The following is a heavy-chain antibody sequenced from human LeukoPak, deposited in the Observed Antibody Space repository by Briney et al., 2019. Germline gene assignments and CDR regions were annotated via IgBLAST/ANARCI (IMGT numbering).Heavy chain of an antibody. Sequence: DSVKVSCKASGYTFTSYGISWVRQAPGQGLEWMGWISAYNGNTNYAQKLQGRVTMTTDTSTSTAYMELRSLRSDDTAVYYCARAPGGLYSSDPPSDYYYYMDVWGKGTTITVSS. CDR3: ARAPGGLYSSDPPSDYYYYMDV. CDR2: ISAYNGNT. J-gene: IGHJ6*03. V-gene: IGHV1-18*01. D-gene: IGHD5-18*01. CDR1: GYTFTSYG.